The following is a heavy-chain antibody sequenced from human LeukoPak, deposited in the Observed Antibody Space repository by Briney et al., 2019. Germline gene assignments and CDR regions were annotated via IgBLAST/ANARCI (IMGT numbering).Heavy chain of an antibody. J-gene: IGHJ4*02. Sequence: GASVKVSCKASGYTFTSYDINWVRQATGQGLEWMGWMNPNRGNTGYAQKFQGRVTMTRDTSTSTVYMELSSLRSEDTAVYYCAREVRGLYSSSPLDYWGQGTLVTVSS. CDR3: AREVRGLYSSSPLDY. D-gene: IGHD6-6*01. CDR1: GYTFTSYD. V-gene: IGHV1-8*01. CDR2: MNPNRGNT.